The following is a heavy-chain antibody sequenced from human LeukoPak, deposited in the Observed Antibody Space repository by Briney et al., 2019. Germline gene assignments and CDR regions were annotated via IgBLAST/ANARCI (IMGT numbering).Heavy chain of an antibody. CDR2: ISGSGGST. D-gene: IGHD3-22*01. J-gene: IGHJ5*02. CDR3: AKSFGGYDSSGYYGSYNWFDP. V-gene: IGHV3-23*01. CDR1: GFTFSIYA. Sequence: TGGSLRLSCAASGFTFSIYAMSWVRQAPGKGLEWVSAISGSGGSTYYADSVKDRFTISRDNSKNTLYLQMNSLRAEDTAVYYCAKSFGGYDSSGYYGSYNWFDPWGQGTLVTVSS.